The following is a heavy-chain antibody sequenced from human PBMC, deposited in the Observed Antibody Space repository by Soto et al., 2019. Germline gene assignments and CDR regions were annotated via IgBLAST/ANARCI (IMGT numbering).Heavy chain of an antibody. Sequence: PSETLSRTCTVSGGSIISSSYYWGWIRQPPGKGLEWIGSIYYSGSTYYNPSLKSRVTISVDTSKTQFSLKLSSVTAADTAVYYCARGQSVDYWGQGTLVTVSS. D-gene: IGHD6-19*01. J-gene: IGHJ4*02. CDR3: ARGQSVDY. CDR2: IYYSGST. V-gene: IGHV4-39*01. CDR1: GGSIISSSYY.